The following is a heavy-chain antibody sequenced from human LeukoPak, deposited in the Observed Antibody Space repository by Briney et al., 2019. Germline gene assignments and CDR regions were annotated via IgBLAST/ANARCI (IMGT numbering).Heavy chain of an antibody. V-gene: IGHV3-9*01. Sequence: SLRLSCAASGFTFSRNWMTWVRQAPGKGLEWVSGISWNSGSIGYADSVKGRFTISRDNAKNSLYLQMNSLRAEDTALYYCAKDVAKATVTTPWFDPWGQGTLVTVSS. CDR1: GFTFSRNW. D-gene: IGHD4-17*01. J-gene: IGHJ5*02. CDR2: ISWNSGSI. CDR3: AKDVAKATVTTPWFDP.